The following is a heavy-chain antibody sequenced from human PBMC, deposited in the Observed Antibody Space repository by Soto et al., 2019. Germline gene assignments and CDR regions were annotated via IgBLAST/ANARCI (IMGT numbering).Heavy chain of an antibody. CDR2: ISGTSDYI. D-gene: IGHD3-10*01. J-gene: IGHJ4*02. V-gene: IGHV3-21*01. Sequence: KRLEWVSSISGTSDYIDYADAVKGRFTISRDNAKNSLSLQMNSLRAEDTAVYYCAIDPKDDSSGSFYYFDHRGQRTPVTVSP. CDR3: AIDPKDDSSGSFYYFDH.